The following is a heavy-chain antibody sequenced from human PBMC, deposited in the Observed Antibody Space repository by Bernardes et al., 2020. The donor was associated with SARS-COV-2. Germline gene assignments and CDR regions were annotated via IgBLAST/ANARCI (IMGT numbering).Heavy chain of an antibody. J-gene: IGHJ4*02. D-gene: IGHD6-19*01. Sequence: SETLSLTCTVSGGSVTTYYWTWLRQPAGKGLEWIGQVYSGGITNYNPSLKGRVTMSVDMSKNQFSLKLSSVTAADMAVYYCAREVAGSRPLDYWGQGTLVTGSS. CDR2: VYSGGIT. V-gene: IGHV4-4*07. CDR1: GGSVTTYY. CDR3: AREVAGSRPLDY.